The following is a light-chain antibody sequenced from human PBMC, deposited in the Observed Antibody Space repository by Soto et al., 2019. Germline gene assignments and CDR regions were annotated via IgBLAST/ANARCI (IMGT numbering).Light chain of an antibody. Sequence: QSVLTQPPSVSGAPGQRVTISCTGSSSNIGAAYGVHWYQQLPGTAPKLLIYSNSNRPSGVPDRFSGSKSGTSASLAITGLQAEDETDYYCQSNDSSLSRSVFGGGTKLTVL. J-gene: IGLJ3*02. CDR3: QSNDSSLSRSV. V-gene: IGLV1-40*01. CDR1: SSNIGAAYG. CDR2: SNS.